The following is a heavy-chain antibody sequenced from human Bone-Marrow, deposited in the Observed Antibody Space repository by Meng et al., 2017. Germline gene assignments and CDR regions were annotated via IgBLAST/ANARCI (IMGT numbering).Heavy chain of an antibody. CDR2: INSDGSST. CDR3: ARGDEYYDFWSGYYFYYGMDV. Sequence: GESLKISYAASGFTFSSYWMHWVRQAPGKGLVWVSRINSDGSSTSYADSVKGRFTISRDNAKNTLYLQMNSLRAEDTAVYYCARGDEYYDFWSGYYFYYGMDVWGQGTTVTVS. V-gene: IGHV3-74*01. D-gene: IGHD3-3*01. J-gene: IGHJ6*02. CDR1: GFTFSSYW.